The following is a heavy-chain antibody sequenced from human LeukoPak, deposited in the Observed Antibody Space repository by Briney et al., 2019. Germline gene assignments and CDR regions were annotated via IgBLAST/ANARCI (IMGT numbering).Heavy chain of an antibody. CDR2: INHSGST. CDR3: ARGRLNSGYYYVDRWFDP. V-gene: IGHV4-34*01. Sequence: SETLSLTCAVYGGSFSGYYWSWIRQPPGKGLEWIGEINHSGSTNYNPSLKSRVTISVDPSKNQFSLKLSSVTAADTAVYYCARGRLNSGYYYVDRWFDPWGQGTLVTVSS. CDR1: GGSFSGYY. J-gene: IGHJ5*02. D-gene: IGHD3-22*01.